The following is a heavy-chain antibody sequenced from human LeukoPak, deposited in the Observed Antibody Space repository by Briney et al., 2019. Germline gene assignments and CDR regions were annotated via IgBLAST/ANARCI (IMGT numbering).Heavy chain of an antibody. CDR2: ISGSGGST. CDR1: GFTFSSYA. V-gene: IGHV3-23*01. CDR3: AKHPSSSWYDSWFDP. Sequence: PGGSLRLSCAASGFTFSSYAMSWVRQAPGKGLEWVSAISGSGGSTYYADSVKGRFTISRDNSKNTLYLQLNSLRAEDTAVYYCAKHPSSSWYDSWFDPWGQGTLVTVSS. D-gene: IGHD6-13*01. J-gene: IGHJ5*02.